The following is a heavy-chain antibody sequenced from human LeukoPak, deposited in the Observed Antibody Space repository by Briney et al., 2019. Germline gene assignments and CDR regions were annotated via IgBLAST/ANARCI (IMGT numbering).Heavy chain of an antibody. CDR1: GFTFSTFW. CDR2: IKQDGSAK. D-gene: IGHD5-24*01. J-gene: IGHJ4*02. Sequence: PGGSLRLSCAGSGFTFSTFWMTGVRRAPGKGMVWVANIKQDGSAKYYVASVQGRFTISRDNAKNSLSLQMNSLRVEDTAVYYCVRVNNRNYDYWGQGTLVTVSS. CDR3: VRVNNRNYDY. V-gene: IGHV3-7*01.